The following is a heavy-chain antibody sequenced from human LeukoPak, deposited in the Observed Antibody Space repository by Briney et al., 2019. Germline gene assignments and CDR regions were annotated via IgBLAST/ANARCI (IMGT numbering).Heavy chain of an antibody. D-gene: IGHD6-19*01. Sequence: GGSLRLSCTSSGFTFSSDAMTWVRQAPGKGLEWVSSISGSGDGTYYADSVRGRFTISRDNSKNTLYLQMNSLRAEDTAVYYCANNPAGFDPWGQGTLVTVSS. CDR2: ISGSGDGT. V-gene: IGHV3-23*01. J-gene: IGHJ5*02. CDR1: GFTFSSDA. CDR3: ANNPAGFDP.